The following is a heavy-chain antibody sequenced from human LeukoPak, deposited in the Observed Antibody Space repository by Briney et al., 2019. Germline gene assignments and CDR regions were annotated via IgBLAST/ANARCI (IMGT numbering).Heavy chain of an antibody. Sequence: PGGSLRLSCAASGFTVSSNYMSWVRQAPGKGLEWVSVIYSGGSTYYADSVKGRFTISRDNSKNTLYLQMNSLRAEDTAAYYCARVRGHFWSGSDYYYMDVWGKGTTVTVSS. CDR2: IYSGGST. CDR3: ARVRGHFWSGSDYYYMDV. V-gene: IGHV3-53*01. D-gene: IGHD3-3*02. CDR1: GFTVSSNY. J-gene: IGHJ6*03.